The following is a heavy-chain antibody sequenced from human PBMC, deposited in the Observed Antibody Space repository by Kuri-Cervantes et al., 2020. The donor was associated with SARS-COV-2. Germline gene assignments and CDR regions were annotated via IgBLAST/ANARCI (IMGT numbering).Heavy chain of an antibody. Sequence: GESLKISCAASGFTFSSYSMNWVRQAPEKGLEWVSYISSSSYKYYADSVKGRFTISRDKTKNSLYLQMNSLRAEDTAVYYCARGGHYTNGVSYGDYYFGLWGRGTLVTVSS. V-gene: IGHV3-21*01. CDR3: ARGGHYTNGVSYGDYYFGL. J-gene: IGHJ2*01. CDR1: GFTFSSYS. D-gene: IGHD2-8*01. CDR2: ISSSSYK.